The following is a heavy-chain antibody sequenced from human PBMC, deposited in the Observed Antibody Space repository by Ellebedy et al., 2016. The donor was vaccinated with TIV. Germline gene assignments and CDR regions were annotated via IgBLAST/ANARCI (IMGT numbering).Heavy chain of an antibody. V-gene: IGHV2-5*02. CDR1: SFSLSTSEVG. J-gene: IGHJ4*02. CDR3: AHRGVDSSAYYYHPLNLFDY. D-gene: IGHD3-22*01. CDR2: IYWDDDK. Sequence: SGPTLVKPTQTLTLTCTFSSFSLSTSEVGVGWIRQPPGKALEWLALIYWDDDKRYSPSLKSRLTITKDTSKNQVVLTMTNMDPVDTATYYCAHRGVDSSAYYYHPLNLFDYWGQGTLVTVSS.